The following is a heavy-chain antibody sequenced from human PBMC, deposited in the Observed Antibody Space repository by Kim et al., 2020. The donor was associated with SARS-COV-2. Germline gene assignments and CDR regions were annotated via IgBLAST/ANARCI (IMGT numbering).Heavy chain of an antibody. Sequence: TRYSPSFQGQVTISADKSISTAYLQWSSLKASDTAMYYCARYSSGWYGDYWGQGTLVTVSS. J-gene: IGHJ4*02. D-gene: IGHD6-19*01. CDR2: T. V-gene: IGHV5-51*01. CDR3: ARYSSGWYGDY.